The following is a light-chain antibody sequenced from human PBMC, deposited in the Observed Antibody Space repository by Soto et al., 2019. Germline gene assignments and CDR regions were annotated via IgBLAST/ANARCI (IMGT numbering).Light chain of an antibody. V-gene: IGKV3-15*01. Sequence: EIVINQSPSTLSVSPGERATLSCRASQSVSSNLAWYQQKPGQAPRLLIYGASTRATGIPARFSGSGSGTEFTLTISSLQSEDFAVYYCQQYNNGPPWTFGQGTNVDIK. CDR3: QQYNNGPPWT. J-gene: IGKJ1*01. CDR2: GAS. CDR1: QSVSSN.